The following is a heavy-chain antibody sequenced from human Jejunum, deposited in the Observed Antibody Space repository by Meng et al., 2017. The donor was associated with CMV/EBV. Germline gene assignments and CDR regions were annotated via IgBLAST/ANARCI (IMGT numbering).Heavy chain of an antibody. Sequence: VQLQQWGAGLLNPSDTLSLTCAVYGGSFSGFYWSWIRQPPGKGLEWIAEIDHTGSANYNPSLKSRVTISVDTSKNQFSLELNSVTAADTALYYCARQRKYAAGGTGEFDPWGQGTLVTVSS. D-gene: IGHD6-13*01. V-gene: IGHV4-34*01. CDR3: ARQRKYAAGGTGEFDP. CDR2: IDHTGSA. J-gene: IGHJ5*02. CDR1: GGSFSGFY.